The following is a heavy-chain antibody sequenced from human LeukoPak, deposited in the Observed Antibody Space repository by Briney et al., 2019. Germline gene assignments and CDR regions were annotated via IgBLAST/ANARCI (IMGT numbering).Heavy chain of an antibody. V-gene: IGHV3-23*01. Sequence: GGSLRLSCAASGFTFSSYAMSWVRQAPGKGLEWVSAISGSGGSTYYADSVKGRFTISRDNSKNTLYLQMNSLRAEDTAVYYCAKVSSSSWLGSHYYYHYYMDVWGKGATVTVSS. CDR1: GFTFSSYA. J-gene: IGHJ6*03. CDR2: ISGSGGST. CDR3: AKVSSSSWLGSHYYYHYYMDV. D-gene: IGHD6-13*01.